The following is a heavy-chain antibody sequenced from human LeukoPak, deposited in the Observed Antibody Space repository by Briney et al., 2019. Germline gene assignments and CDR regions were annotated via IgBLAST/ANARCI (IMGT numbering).Heavy chain of an antibody. Sequence: PSETLSLTCTVSGYSISSGYYWGWIRQPPGKGLEWIGSIHHDGSTYYNPSLKSRVTLSLDTSKNQFSLKLSSVTAADTAVYYCARSPMVRGLIYYYFDYWGQGTLVTVSS. CDR1: GYSISSGYY. V-gene: IGHV4-38-2*02. CDR2: IHHDGST. D-gene: IGHD3-10*01. CDR3: ARSPMVRGLIYYYFDY. J-gene: IGHJ4*02.